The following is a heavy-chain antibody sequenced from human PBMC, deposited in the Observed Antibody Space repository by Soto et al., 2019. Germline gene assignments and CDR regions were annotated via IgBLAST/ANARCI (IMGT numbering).Heavy chain of an antibody. CDR1: GYTFTGYY. V-gene: IGHV1-2*02. CDR2: INPNSGGT. CDR3: ARGRITMVRGVMVYYYGMDV. Sequence: ASVKVSCKASGYTFTGYYMHWVRQAPGQGLEWMGWINPNSGGTNYAQKFQGRVTMTRDTSISTAYMELSRLRSDDTAVYYCARGRITMVRGVMVYYYGMDVWGQGNPGHRLL. J-gene: IGHJ6*02. D-gene: IGHD3-10*01.